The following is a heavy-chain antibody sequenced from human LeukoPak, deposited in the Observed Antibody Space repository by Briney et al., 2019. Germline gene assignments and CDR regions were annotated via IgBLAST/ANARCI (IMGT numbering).Heavy chain of an antibody. D-gene: IGHD2-15*01. CDR3: ARGPLLLPYYYYGMDV. Sequence: SETLSLTCAVYGGSFSGYYWSWIRQPPGKGLEWIGEINHSGSTNYNPSLKSRVTISVDTSKNQFSLKLSSVTAAVTAVYYCARGPLLLPYYYYGMDVWGQGTTVTVSS. CDR2: INHSGST. CDR1: GGSFSGYY. J-gene: IGHJ6*02. V-gene: IGHV4-34*01.